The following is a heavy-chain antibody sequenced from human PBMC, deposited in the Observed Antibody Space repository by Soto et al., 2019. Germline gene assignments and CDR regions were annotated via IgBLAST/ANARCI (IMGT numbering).Heavy chain of an antibody. CDR2: TRNKANSYTT. CDR3: TRGGGDARYFDY. D-gene: IGHD2-21*02. V-gene: IGHV3-72*01. CDR1: GFTFSDHY. Sequence: EVQLVESGRGLVQPGGSLRLSCAASGFTFSDHYMDWVRQAPGRGLEWIVRTRNKANSYTTEYAASVRGRFIISRDASENSLYLQMNSLRTEDTALYYCTRGGGDARYFDYWGQGTLVTVSS. J-gene: IGHJ4*02.